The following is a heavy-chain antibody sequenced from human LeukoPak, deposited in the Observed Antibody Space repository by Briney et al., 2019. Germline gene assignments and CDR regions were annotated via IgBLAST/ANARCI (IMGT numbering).Heavy chain of an antibody. CDR2: IYYSGST. D-gene: IGHD6-19*01. CDR3: AKASRRGWLLFDH. CDR1: GGSISSSSYY. J-gene: IGHJ4*02. Sequence: SETLSLTCTVSGGSISSSSYYWGWIRQPPGKGLEWIGSIYYSGSTYYNPSLKSRVTISVDTSKNQFSLKLSSVTAADTAVYYCAKASRRGWLLFDHWGQGTLVTVSS. V-gene: IGHV4-39*07.